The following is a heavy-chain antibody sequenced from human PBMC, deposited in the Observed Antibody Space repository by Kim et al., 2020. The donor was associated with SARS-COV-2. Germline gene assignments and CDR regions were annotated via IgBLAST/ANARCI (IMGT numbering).Heavy chain of an antibody. CDR3: ARDRSVVMELLWSEYYYGMDV. V-gene: IGHV3-21*01. J-gene: IGHJ6*02. CDR2: ISSSSSYI. D-gene: IGHD2-2*01. CDR1: GFTFSSYR. Sequence: GGSLRLSCAASGFTFSSYRMNWVRQAPGKGLEWVSSISSSSSYIYYADSVKGRFTISRDNAKNSLYLQMNSLRAEDTAVYYCARDRSVVMELLWSEYYYGMDVWGQGTTVTVSS.